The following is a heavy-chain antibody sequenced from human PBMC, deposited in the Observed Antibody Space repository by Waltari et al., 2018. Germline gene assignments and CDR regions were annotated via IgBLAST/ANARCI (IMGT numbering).Heavy chain of an antibody. J-gene: IGHJ4*02. CDR1: GGSISSGSYY. D-gene: IGHD3-10*01. CDR2: IYTSGST. Sequence: QVQLQESGPGLVKPSQTLSLTCTVSGGSISSGSYYWSWLRQPAGKGLEWIGRIYTSGSTNYNPSLKSRVTISVDTSKNQFSLKLSSVTAADTAVYYCARGVLWFGEGGDYWGQGTLVTVSS. V-gene: IGHV4-61*02. CDR3: ARGVLWFGEGGDY.